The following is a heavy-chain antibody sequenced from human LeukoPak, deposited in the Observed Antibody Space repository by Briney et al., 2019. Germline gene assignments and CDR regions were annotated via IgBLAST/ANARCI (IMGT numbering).Heavy chain of an antibody. Sequence: GRSLRLSCAAAGLTFSSYAMQWVRHPPGKGLEWVAVISYDGSNKYYADSVKGRFTISRDNSKNTLYLQMNSLRAEDTAVYYCARGQGIVVVPAELRFWGQGTLVTVSS. CDR2: ISYDGSNK. V-gene: IGHV3-30*01. D-gene: IGHD2-2*01. J-gene: IGHJ4*02. CDR1: GLTFSSYA. CDR3: ARGQGIVVVPAELRF.